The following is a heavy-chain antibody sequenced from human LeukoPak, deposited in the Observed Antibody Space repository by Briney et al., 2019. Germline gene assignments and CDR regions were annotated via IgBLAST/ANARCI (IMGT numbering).Heavy chain of an antibody. D-gene: IGHD5-12*01. Sequence: GGSLRLSCAASGLTFSFYWMSWVRQAPGKGLEWVANIKQDGSEKYYVDSVKGRFTISRDNAKNSLHLQMNSLRVDDTAVYYCARGGYSFDYLGQGTLVTVSS. CDR2: IKQDGSEK. J-gene: IGHJ4*02. CDR3: ARGGYSFDY. V-gene: IGHV3-7*01. CDR1: GLTFSFYW.